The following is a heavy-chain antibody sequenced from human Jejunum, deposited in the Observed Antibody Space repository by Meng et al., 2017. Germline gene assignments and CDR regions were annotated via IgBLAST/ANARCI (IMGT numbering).Heavy chain of an antibody. D-gene: IGHD1-26*01. Sequence: QGHLPESGPGLVKPSETLSLTCTVSGGSISSHYFSWIRQPPGKGLEWIGDMYYTGTTNYNPSLKSRVTMSVDTSMNQFSLRLTSVTAADTAVYFCARVASSSAPFDYWGQGTLVTVSS. CDR2: MYYTGTT. V-gene: IGHV4-59*11. J-gene: IGHJ4*02. CDR1: GGSISSHY. CDR3: ARVASSSAPFDY.